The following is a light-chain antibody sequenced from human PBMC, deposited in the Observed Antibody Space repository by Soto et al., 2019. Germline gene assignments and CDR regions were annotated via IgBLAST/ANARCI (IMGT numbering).Light chain of an antibody. V-gene: IGLV2-23*01. Sequence: QSALTQPASVSASPGQSITISCTGTSSDVGKYNLVSWYQQHPGKAPKLVIYEDIERPSGVSNRFSGSKSGNTASLTISGLQTEDEADYYCRSYAGGTGVVFGGGTKLTVL. CDR3: RSYAGGTGVV. CDR1: SSDVGKYNL. CDR2: EDI. J-gene: IGLJ2*01.